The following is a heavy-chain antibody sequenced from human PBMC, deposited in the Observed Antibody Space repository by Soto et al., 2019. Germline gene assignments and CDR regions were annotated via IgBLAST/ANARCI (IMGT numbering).Heavy chain of an antibody. J-gene: IGHJ6*02. CDR3: ARGPKGGYDSPGYYYYYYGMDV. CDR1: GGSFSSYY. CDR2: INHSGST. D-gene: IGHD5-12*01. V-gene: IGHV4-34*01. Sequence: QVQLQQWGAGLLKPSETLSLTCAVYGGSFSSYYWSWIRQPPGKGLEWIGEINHSGSTKYNPSLKSLVTISGYTSKNQFSLKVSSVTAADSAVYYCARGPKGGYDSPGYYYYYYGMDVWGQGTMVTVSS.